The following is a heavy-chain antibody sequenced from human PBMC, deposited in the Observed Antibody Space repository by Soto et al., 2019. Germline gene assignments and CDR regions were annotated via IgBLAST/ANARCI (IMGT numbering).Heavy chain of an antibody. V-gene: IGHV3-21*01. Sequence: GGSLRLSCAASGFTFRTYSMDWVRQAPGKGLEWVSSISSSSTYIYYADSVKGRFTISRDNAKNSLYLQMNSLRAEDTAVYYCARDQGQYDLPYFDYWGQGTLVTVSS. CDR2: ISSSSTYI. J-gene: IGHJ4*02. CDR1: GFTFRTYS. CDR3: ARDQGQYDLPYFDY. D-gene: IGHD3-3*01.